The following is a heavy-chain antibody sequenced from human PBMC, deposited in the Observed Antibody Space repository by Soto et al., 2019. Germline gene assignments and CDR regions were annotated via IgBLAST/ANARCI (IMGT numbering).Heavy chain of an antibody. V-gene: IGHV1-69*13. J-gene: IGHJ4*02. CDR2: IIPIFGTA. CDR3: ARADSDYGDYAAHFDY. D-gene: IGHD4-17*01. CDR1: GGTFSSYA. Sequence: ASVKVSCKASGGTFSSYAISWVRQAPGQGLEWMGGIIPIFGTANYAQKFQGRVTITADESTSTAYMELSSLRSEDTAVYYCARADSDYGDYAAHFDYWGQGTLVTVSS.